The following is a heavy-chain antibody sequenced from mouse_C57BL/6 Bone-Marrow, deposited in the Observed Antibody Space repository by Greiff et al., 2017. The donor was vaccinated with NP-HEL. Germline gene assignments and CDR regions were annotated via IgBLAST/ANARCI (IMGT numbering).Heavy chain of an antibody. Sequence: EVKVEESGGGLVQPGGSMKLSCVASGFTFSNYWMNWVRQSPEKGLEWVAQIRLKSDNYATHYAESVKGRFTISRDDSKSSVYLQMNNLRAEDTGIYYCTEGYYGSSHWYFDVWGTGTTVTVSS. CDR1: GFTFSNYW. J-gene: IGHJ1*03. V-gene: IGHV6-3*01. CDR3: TEGYYGSSHWYFDV. CDR2: IRLKSDNYAT. D-gene: IGHD1-1*01.